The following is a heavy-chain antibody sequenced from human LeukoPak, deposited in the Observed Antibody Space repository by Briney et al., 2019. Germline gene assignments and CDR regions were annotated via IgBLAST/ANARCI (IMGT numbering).Heavy chain of an antibody. J-gene: IGHJ4*02. V-gene: IGHV4-38-2*02. CDR2: IYYSGST. CDR3: ARIGGDRGAPIPD. Sequence: SETLSLTCTVSGYSISSGYYWGWIRQPPGKGLEWIGNIYYSGSTYYNPSLKSRVTISVDTSKNQFSLKLSSVTAADTAVYYCARIGGDRGAPIPDWGQGTLVTVSS. CDR1: GYSISSGYY. D-gene: IGHD1-26*01.